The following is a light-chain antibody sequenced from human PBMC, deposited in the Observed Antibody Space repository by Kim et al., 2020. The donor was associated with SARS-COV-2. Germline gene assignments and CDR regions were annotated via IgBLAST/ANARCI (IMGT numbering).Light chain of an antibody. CDR2: GDT. CDR3: QAWDSTTVI. CDR1: KLGDKY. J-gene: IGLJ2*01. V-gene: IGLV3-1*01. Sequence: SYELTQPPSVSVSPGQTASITCSGDKLGDKYACWYQQKPGQSPVLVIYGDTQRPSGIPERFSGSKSGDTATLTIGGTQAMDEADYYCQAWDSTTVIFGGGTQLTVL.